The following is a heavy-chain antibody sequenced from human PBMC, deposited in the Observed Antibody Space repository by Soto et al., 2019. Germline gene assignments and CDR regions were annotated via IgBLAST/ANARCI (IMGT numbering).Heavy chain of an antibody. Sequence: QVQLQESGPGLVKPSQTLSLTCTVSGGSISSGGYYWSWIRQHPGKGLEWIGYIYYSGSTYYNPSLKSRVTISVDTSENQFSLKLSSVTAADTAVYYCARGRGGDILTGYSSRAFDIWGQGTMVTVSS. V-gene: IGHV4-31*03. CDR3: ARGRGGDILTGYSSRAFDI. CDR2: IYYSGST. CDR1: GGSISSGGYY. J-gene: IGHJ3*02. D-gene: IGHD3-9*01.